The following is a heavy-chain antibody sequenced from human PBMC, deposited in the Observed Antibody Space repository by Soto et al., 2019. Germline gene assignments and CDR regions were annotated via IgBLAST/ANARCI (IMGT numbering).Heavy chain of an antibody. CDR3: ARGRIRKIVVVPAARRYNWFDP. CDR2: TYYRSKWYN. Sequence: SQTLSLTCAISGDSVSSKSAAWNWIRQSPSRGLEWLGRTYYRSKWYNEYAVSVKSRIIINPDTSKNQFSLKLSSVTAADTAVYYCARGRIRKIVVVPAARRYNWFDPWGQGTLVTVSS. J-gene: IGHJ5*02. CDR1: GDSVSSKSAA. D-gene: IGHD2-2*01. V-gene: IGHV6-1*01.